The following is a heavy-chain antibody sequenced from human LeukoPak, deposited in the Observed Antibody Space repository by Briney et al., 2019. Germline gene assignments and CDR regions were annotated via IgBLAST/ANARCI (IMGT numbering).Heavy chain of an antibody. J-gene: IGHJ4*02. Sequence: GGSLRLSCAASGFSFEAYGMYWVRQAPGKGLEWVSGITWDSDDMAYADSVKGRFTISRDNAKNCLYLQMNSPTVEDTALYYCTRVTSWRTGFDYWGQGTLVTVSS. CDR2: ITWDSDDM. D-gene: IGHD1-1*01. CDR3: TRVTSWRTGFDY. CDR1: GFSFEAYG. V-gene: IGHV3-9*01.